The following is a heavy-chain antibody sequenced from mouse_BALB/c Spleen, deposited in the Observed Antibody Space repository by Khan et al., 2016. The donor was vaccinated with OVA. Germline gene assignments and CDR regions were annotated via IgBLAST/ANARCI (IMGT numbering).Heavy chain of an antibody. D-gene: IGHD2-10*01. CDR3: ARQPYYHYNVMDY. CDR2: IWSDGST. CDR1: GFSLTNYG. J-gene: IGHJ4*01. Sequence: VQLQESGPGLVAPSQSLSITCTISGFSLTNYGVHWVRQPPGKGLEWLVVIWSDGSTTYNSALKSRLTINKDNSKSQVFLKMNSLQTDDTAMYFCARQPYYHYNVMDYWSQGTSVTVSS. V-gene: IGHV2-6-1*01.